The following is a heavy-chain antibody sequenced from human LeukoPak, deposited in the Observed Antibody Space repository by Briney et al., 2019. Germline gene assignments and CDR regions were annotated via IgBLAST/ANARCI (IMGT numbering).Heavy chain of an antibody. Sequence: GESLKISCKVSGYSFPSYWITWVRQVPGKGLEWMGRIAPSDSYTNYNPSFEGHVTMSVEKSITTVYLQWSSLKASDTAIYYCVRQPPGVYDTTQNWFDPWGQGTLVTVSS. CDR1: GYSFPSYW. CDR2: IAPSDSYT. J-gene: IGHJ5*02. V-gene: IGHV5-10-1*01. CDR3: VRQPPGVYDTTQNWFDP. D-gene: IGHD3-22*01.